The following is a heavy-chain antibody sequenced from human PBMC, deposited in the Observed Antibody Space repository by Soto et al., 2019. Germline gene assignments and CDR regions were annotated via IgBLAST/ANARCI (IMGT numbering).Heavy chain of an antibody. D-gene: IGHD4-17*01. V-gene: IGHV4-31*03. J-gene: IGHJ6*02. CDR3: ARDRAYGDYVPGMVGVGSYYYYGMDV. CDR1: GGSISSGGYY. CDR2: IYYSGST. Sequence: QVQLQESGPGLVKPSQTLSLTCTVSGGSISSGGYYWSWIRQHPGKGLAWIGYIYYSGSTYYNPSLKSRVTISVDTSKNQFSLKLSSVTAADTAVYYCARDRAYGDYVPGMVGVGSYYYYGMDVWGQGTTVTVSS.